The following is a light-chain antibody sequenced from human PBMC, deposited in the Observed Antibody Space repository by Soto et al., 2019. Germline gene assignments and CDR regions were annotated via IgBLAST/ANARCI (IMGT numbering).Light chain of an antibody. CDR1: QSGSTTS. CDR3: QCCDDSPLYP. V-gene: IGKV3-20*01. J-gene: IGKJ2*01. CDR2: DAA. Sequence: EIVLTQSPATLSLSPGERATLSCRASQSGSTTSLAWYPQKPGQPPRLLIHDAAARATGVPERFSGGGSGTDFTLTISRVEPEDFAVYYCQCCDDSPLYPFGQGPKLQLK.